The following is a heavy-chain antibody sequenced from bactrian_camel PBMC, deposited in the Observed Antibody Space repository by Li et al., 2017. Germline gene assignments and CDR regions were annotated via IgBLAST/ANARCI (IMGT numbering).Heavy chain of an antibody. CDR2: INRGGGSS. D-gene: IGHD6*01. J-gene: IGHJ4*01. V-gene: IGHV3S42*01. CDR3: AADSSSWYHYYR. CDR1: GFTFSSYA. Sequence: DVQLVESGGGLVQPGGSLRLSCAASGFTFSSYAMSWVRQAPGKGLEWVSTINRGGGSSVYADSVKGRFTLSRDNAKNTLYLQMNSLKSDDTAMYFCAADSSSWYHYYRWGQGTQVTVS.